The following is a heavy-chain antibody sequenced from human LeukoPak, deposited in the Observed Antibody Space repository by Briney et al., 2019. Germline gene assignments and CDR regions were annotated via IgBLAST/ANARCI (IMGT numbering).Heavy chain of an antibody. CDR3: ARSTPIYDFWSGPEDV. Sequence: GESLQISCKGSGYSFTSYWIGWVRQMPGKGLEWMGIIYPGDSDTRYSPSFQGQVTISADKSISTAYLQWSSLKASDTAMYYCARSTPIYDFWSGPEDVWGQGTTVTVSS. J-gene: IGHJ6*02. D-gene: IGHD3-3*01. CDR2: IYPGDSDT. V-gene: IGHV5-51*01. CDR1: GYSFTSYW.